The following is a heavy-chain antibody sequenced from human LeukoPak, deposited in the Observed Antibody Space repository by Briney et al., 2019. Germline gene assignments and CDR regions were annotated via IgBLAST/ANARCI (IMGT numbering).Heavy chain of an antibody. CDR1: GGSISSGDHY. J-gene: IGHJ6*02. CDR2: FFSSGST. V-gene: IGHV4-30-4*01. CDR3: ARYCSSTSCRTNAYYYGVDV. D-gene: IGHD2-2*01. Sequence: SETLSLTCTVSGGSISSGDHYWSWIRQPPGKGLEWIGYFFSSGSTHYNPSLKSRVTISVDTSKNQFSLRLTSVTAADTAVYYCARYCSSTSCRTNAYYYGVDVWGQGTTVTVSS.